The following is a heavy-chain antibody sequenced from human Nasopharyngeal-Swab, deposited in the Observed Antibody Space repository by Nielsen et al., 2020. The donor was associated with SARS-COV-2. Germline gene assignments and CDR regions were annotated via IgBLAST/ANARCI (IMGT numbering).Heavy chain of an antibody. Sequence: SGPTLVKPTETLTLTCTFSGFSFSAGGMAVGWIRQPPGKALEWLAHLFSNDEKSYSTSLKSRLTISKDTSKSQVVLTMTNMDPVDTATYYCARYYYDSSGYYSYDYWGQGTLVTVSS. J-gene: IGHJ4*02. CDR2: LFSNDEK. D-gene: IGHD3-22*01. V-gene: IGHV2-26*01. CDR3: ARYYYDSSGYYSYDY. CDR1: GFSFSAGGMA.